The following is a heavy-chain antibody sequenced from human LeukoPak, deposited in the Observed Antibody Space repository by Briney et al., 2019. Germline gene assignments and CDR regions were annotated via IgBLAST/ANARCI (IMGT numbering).Heavy chain of an antibody. CDR3: GRDVGP. J-gene: IGHJ5*02. CDR1: GFTFKTYG. CDR2: IYSGGTT. V-gene: IGHV3-53*01. Sequence: GGSLRLSCAASGFTFKTYGMHWVRQAPGKGLEWVSVIYSGGTTYYANSVKGRFTISRDSSKNTMYLQMNSLRVEDTAMYYCGRDVGPWGQGTLVTVSS.